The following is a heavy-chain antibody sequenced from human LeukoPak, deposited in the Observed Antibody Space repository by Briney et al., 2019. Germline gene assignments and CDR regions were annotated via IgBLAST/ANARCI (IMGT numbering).Heavy chain of an antibody. CDR1: GGSISPHY. V-gene: IGHV4-59*11. Sequence: PSETLSLTCTVSGGSISPHYWTRMRQPPGKGLEWIGYVYYNGLTSYNASLRRRLILSVDTARNQVSLKLTSVTAADTAVYYCTREVSTVTFDYWGQGTLVTVSS. D-gene: IGHD4-17*01. CDR2: VYYNGLT. CDR3: TREVSTVTFDY. J-gene: IGHJ4*02.